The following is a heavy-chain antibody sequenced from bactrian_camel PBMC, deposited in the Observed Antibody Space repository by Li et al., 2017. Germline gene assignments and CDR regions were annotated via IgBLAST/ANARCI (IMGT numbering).Heavy chain of an antibody. CDR2: IGYDGST. V-gene: IGHV3S55*01. Sequence: VQLVESGGGSVQAGGSLRLSCSFSGDTYGPICMAWFRQAPGKERGGVAAIGYDGSTTYADSVKGRFTISYDSAKNTLDLQMNALKPEDTAMYYCAAHDLPGASGYCLTEVHDFEYWGQGTQVTVS. D-gene: IGHD2*01. CDR1: GDTYGPIC. J-gene: IGHJ4*01. CDR3: AAHDLPGASGYCLTEVHDFEY.